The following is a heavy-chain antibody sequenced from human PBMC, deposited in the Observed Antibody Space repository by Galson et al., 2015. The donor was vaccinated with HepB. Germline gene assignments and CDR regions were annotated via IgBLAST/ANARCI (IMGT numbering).Heavy chain of an antibody. D-gene: IGHD1-26*01. J-gene: IGHJ4*02. CDR2: ISGSGGST. CDR1: GFTFSNFA. V-gene: IGHV3-23*01. Sequence: SLRLSCAASGFTFSNFAMTWVRQAPGKGLEWVSTISGSGGSTYYADSVRGRFTVSRDNSKDKVYLQLNSLRAEGTAVFYCAKGLQSEKVGATAYSNWGQGTLVTVSS. CDR3: AKGLQSEKVGATAYSN.